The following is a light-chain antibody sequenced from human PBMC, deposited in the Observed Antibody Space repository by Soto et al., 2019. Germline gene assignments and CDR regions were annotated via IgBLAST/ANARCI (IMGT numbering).Light chain of an antibody. Sequence: LTQSPATLSLSPGERATLSCRASQSVSSYLAWYQQKPGQAPRLLIYDASNRATGIPARFSGSGSGTDFTLTISSLEPEDFAVYYCQQRSNWRSITFGQGTRLEIK. J-gene: IGKJ5*01. V-gene: IGKV3-11*01. CDR3: QQRSNWRSIT. CDR1: QSVSSY. CDR2: DAS.